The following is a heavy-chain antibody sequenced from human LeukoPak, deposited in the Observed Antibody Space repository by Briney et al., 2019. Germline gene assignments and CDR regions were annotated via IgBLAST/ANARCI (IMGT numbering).Heavy chain of an antibody. CDR1: GFTFSRYW. D-gene: IGHD3-10*02. Sequence: GGSLRLSCAASGFTFSRYWMTWVRQGPGKGLEWVANIRQDGSDKYYVDSVKGRFTISRDNAKNSLFLQMNSLRAEDTAVYYCAELGITMIGGVWGKGTTVTISS. V-gene: IGHV3-7*01. CDR3: AELGITMIGGV. CDR2: IRQDGSDK. J-gene: IGHJ6*04.